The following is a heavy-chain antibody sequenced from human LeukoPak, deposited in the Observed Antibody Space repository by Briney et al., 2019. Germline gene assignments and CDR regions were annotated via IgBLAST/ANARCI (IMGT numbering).Heavy chain of an antibody. CDR2: IYSSGST. V-gene: IGHV3-53*01. CDR3: ARDRYYYDSSGYLVDY. J-gene: IGHJ4*02. Sequence: GGSLRLSCAASGFSVSTNYMSWVRQAPGKGLEWVSVIYSSGSTYYADSVKGRFTISRDNAKNSLYLQMNSLRAEDTAVYYCARDRYYYDSSGYLVDYWGQGTLVTVSS. CDR1: GFSVSTNY. D-gene: IGHD3-22*01.